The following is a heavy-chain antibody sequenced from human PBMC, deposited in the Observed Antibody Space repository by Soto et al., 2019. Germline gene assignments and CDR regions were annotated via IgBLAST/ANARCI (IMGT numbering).Heavy chain of an antibody. D-gene: IGHD6-13*01. CDR2: IYHSGST. V-gene: IGHV4-30-2*01. CDR1: GGSISSGGYS. Sequence: SETLSLTCAVSGGSISSGGYSWSWILQPPGKGLEWIGYIYHSGSTYYNPSLKSRVTISVDRSKNQFSLKLSSVTAADTAVYYCARVSFKQGCFDYWGQGTLVTVSS. J-gene: IGHJ4*02. CDR3: ARVSFKQGCFDY.